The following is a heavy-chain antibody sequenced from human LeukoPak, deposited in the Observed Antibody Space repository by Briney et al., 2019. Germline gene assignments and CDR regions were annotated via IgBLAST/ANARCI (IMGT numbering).Heavy chain of an antibody. CDR3: ARVKWELLAGPFEY. Sequence: SQTLSLTCTASGDSISSGSYYWSWIRQPAGKGLEWIGRLYSSGTTNYNPSLKSRVSMSVDTSKNQFSLMLSSVTAADTAVYSCARVKWELLAGPFEYWGQGTLVTVSS. V-gene: IGHV4-61*02. D-gene: IGHD1-26*01. J-gene: IGHJ4*02. CDR2: LYSSGTT. CDR1: GDSISSGSYY.